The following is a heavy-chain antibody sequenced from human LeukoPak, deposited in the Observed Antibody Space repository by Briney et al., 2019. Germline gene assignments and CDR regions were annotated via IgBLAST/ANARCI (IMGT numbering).Heavy chain of an antibody. CDR2: ISGSGGST. V-gene: IGHV3-23*01. CDR1: GFTLSSYA. CDR3: AKTSYYYDSSGYYSFDY. J-gene: IGHJ4*02. Sequence: GGSLRLSCAASGFTLSSYAMSWVRQAPGKGLEWVSAISGSGGSTYYADSVKGRFTISRDNSKNTLYLQMNSLRAEDTAVYYCAKTSYYYDSSGYYSFDYWGQGTLVTVSS. D-gene: IGHD3-22*01.